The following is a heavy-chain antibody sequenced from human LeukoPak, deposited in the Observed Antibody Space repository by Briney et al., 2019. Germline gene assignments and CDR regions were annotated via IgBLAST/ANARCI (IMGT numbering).Heavy chain of an antibody. CDR3: AKDLPDYGDYIEGS. V-gene: IGHV3-23*01. CDR1: GFTFSSFA. D-gene: IGHD4-17*01. Sequence: GGSLRLSCAATGFTFSSFAMSWVRQAPGKGLEWVSTISGSGGSTNYADSVKGRFTFSRDNSKKTLYLQMNSLRAEDTAVYYCAKDLPDYGDYIEGSWGQGTLVTVSS. CDR2: ISGSGGST. J-gene: IGHJ5*02.